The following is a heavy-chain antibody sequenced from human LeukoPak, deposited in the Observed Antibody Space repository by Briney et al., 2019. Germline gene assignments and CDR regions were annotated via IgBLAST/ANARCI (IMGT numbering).Heavy chain of an antibody. D-gene: IGHD3-3*01. CDR3: ARDRITIFGVVGINYYGMDV. CDR2: IYYSGST. Sequence: PSETLSLTCTVSGGSISSGGYYWSWIRQHPGKGLEWIGYIYYSGSTYYNPSLKSRVTISVDTPKNQFSLKLSSVTAADTAVYYCARDRITIFGVVGINYYGMDVWGQGTTVTVSS. CDR1: GGSISSGGYY. J-gene: IGHJ6*02. V-gene: IGHV4-31*03.